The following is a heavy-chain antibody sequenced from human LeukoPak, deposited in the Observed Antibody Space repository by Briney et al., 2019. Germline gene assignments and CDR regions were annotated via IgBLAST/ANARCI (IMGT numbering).Heavy chain of an antibody. CDR1: GYTFTSYG. D-gene: IGHD2-2*01. J-gene: IGHJ4*02. CDR2: ISAYNGNT. V-gene: IGHV1-18*01. CDR3: AGVLVYCSSTSCYLEDY. Sequence: ASVKVSCKASGYTFTSYGISWVRQAPGQGLEWMGWISAYNGNTNYAQKLQGRVTMTTDTSTSTAYMELRSLRSDDTAVYYCAGVLVYCSSTSCYLEDYWGQGTLVTVSS.